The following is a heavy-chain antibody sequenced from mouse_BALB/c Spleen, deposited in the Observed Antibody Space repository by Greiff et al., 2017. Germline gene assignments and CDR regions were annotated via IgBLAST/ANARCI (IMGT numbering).Heavy chain of an antibody. CDR3: ARDGSSPYAMDY. V-gene: IGHV3-6*02. CDR2: ISYDGSN. D-gene: IGHD1-1*01. CDR1: GYSITSGYY. Sequence: EVKLQESGPGLVKPSQSLSLTCSVTGYSITSGYYWNWIRQFPGNKLEWMGYISYDGSNNYNPSLKNRISITRDTSKNQFFLKLNSVTTEDTATYYGARDGSSPYAMDYWGQGTSVTVSS. J-gene: IGHJ4*01.